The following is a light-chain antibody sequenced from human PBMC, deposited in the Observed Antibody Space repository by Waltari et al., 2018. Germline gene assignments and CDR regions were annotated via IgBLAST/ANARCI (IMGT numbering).Light chain of an antibody. J-gene: IGKJ4*01. V-gene: IGKV1-9*01. CDR1: QGVTSY. Sequence: DIQMTQSPSSLSASVGDTVTITCRASQGVTSYLNWFQQKPGKAPKLLIYGATTLQSGVPSRFSGSGSGTEFTLTISSLQSEDFATYYCQQHSSYPVTFGGGTKVEIK. CDR2: GAT. CDR3: QQHSSYPVT.